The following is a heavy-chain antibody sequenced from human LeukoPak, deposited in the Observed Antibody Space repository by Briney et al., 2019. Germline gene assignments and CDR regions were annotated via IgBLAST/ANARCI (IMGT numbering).Heavy chain of an antibody. D-gene: IGHD3-22*01. CDR2: INTNTGNP. Sequence: ASVKVSCKASGYTFTSYAMNWVRQAPGQGLEWMGWINTNTGNPTYAQGFTGRFVFSLDTSVSTAYLQISSLKAEDTAVYYCARSYYDSSGYYLYYYYYMDVWGKGTTVTVSS. CDR3: ARSYYDSSGYYLYYYYYMDV. J-gene: IGHJ6*03. CDR1: GYTFTSYA. V-gene: IGHV7-4-1*02.